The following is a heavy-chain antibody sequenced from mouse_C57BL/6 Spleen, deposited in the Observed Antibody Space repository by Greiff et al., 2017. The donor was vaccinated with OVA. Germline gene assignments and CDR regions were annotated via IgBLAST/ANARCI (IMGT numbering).Heavy chain of an antibody. D-gene: IGHD2-12*01. V-gene: IGHV1-62-2*01. CDR2: FYPGSGSI. CDR1: GYTFPEYT. J-gene: IGHJ2*01. CDR3: ARHEEYYSHFDD. Sequence: VQLVESGAELVKPGASVKLSCKASGYTFPEYTIHWVKQRSGQGLEWIGWFYPGSGSIKYNEKFKDKAPLTADKSSSTVYMELSRLTSEDSAVYFCARHEEYYSHFDDWGQGTTLTVSA.